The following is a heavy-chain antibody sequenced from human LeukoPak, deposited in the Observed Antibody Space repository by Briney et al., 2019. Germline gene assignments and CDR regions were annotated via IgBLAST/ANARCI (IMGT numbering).Heavy chain of an antibody. J-gene: IGHJ5*02. Sequence: SETLSLTCTVSGGSISSSSYYWGWIRQPPGKGLEWIGSIYYSGSTYYNPSLKSRVTISVDTSKNQFSLKLSSVTAADTAVYYCARGTRDGYSTNWFDPWGQGTLVTVSS. D-gene: IGHD5-24*01. CDR3: ARGTRDGYSTNWFDP. V-gene: IGHV4-39*01. CDR1: GGSISSSSYY. CDR2: IYYSGST.